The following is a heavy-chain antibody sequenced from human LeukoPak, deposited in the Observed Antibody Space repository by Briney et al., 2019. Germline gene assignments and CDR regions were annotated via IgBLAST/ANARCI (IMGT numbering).Heavy chain of an antibody. D-gene: IGHD3-10*01. V-gene: IGHV1-8*03. J-gene: IGHJ6*03. Sequence: ASVKVSCKASGYTFTGYYMHWVRQAPGQGLEWMGWMNPNSGSTGYAQKFQGRVTITRNTSISTAYMELSSLRSEDTAVYYCARSPYYYGSGSYYFPYYYMDVWGKGTTVTVSS. CDR3: ARSPYYYGSGSYYFPYYYMDV. CDR1: GYTFTGYY. CDR2: MNPNSGST.